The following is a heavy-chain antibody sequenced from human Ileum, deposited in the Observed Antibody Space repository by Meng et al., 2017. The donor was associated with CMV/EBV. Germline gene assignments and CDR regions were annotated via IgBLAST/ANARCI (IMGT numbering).Heavy chain of an antibody. CDR2: ISGGGGIT. CDR1: GFSFSDYY. Sequence: GESLKISCAASGFSFSDYYMTWVRQAPGKGLEWGSGISGGGGITYYAASVKGRSTISRDNSKNTLYLQMNSLRVEDTPVYYCAKEGIGWWFDPWGQGTLVTVSS. J-gene: IGHJ5*02. CDR3: AKEGIGWWFDP. V-gene: IGHV3-23*01. D-gene: IGHD2-2*03.